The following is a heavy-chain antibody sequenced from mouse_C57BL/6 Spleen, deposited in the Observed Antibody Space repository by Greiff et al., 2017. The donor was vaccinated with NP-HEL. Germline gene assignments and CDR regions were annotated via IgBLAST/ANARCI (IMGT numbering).Heavy chain of an antibody. D-gene: IGHD1-1*01. CDR3: ARGNYGNSIDY. Sequence: VQLQQSGAELARPGASVKMSCKASGYTFTSYTMHWVKQRPGQGLEWIGYINPSSGYTKYNQKFKDKATLTADKSSSTAYMQLSSLTSEDSAVYYCARGNYGNSIDYWGQGTALTVSS. CDR1: GYTFTSYT. J-gene: IGHJ4*01. CDR2: INPSSGYT. V-gene: IGHV1-4*01.